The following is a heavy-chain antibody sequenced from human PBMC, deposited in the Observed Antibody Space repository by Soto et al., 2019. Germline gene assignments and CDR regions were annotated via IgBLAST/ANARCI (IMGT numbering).Heavy chain of an antibody. Sequence: SETLSLTCSVSDDSINSDKYYWGWIRQPPGKGLEWIGSIYYRGNAYYNPSLQTRVTISLDKSKSQFSLKLNSVTAADTAVYYCARPRSQHYYGSGSYYEFDYWGQGTLVTVSS. CDR2: IYYRGNA. CDR1: DDSINSDKYY. J-gene: IGHJ4*02. V-gene: IGHV4-39*01. CDR3: ARPRSQHYYGSGSYYEFDY. D-gene: IGHD3-10*01.